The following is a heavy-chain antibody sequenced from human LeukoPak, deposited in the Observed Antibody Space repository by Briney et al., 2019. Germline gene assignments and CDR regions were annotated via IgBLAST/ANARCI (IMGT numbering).Heavy chain of an antibody. J-gene: IGHJ3*02. D-gene: IGHD2-8*02. CDR2: ISGSGSNT. Sequence: SGGSLRLSCASSGFTFSSYAMSWVRQAPGKGLEWVSAISGSGSNTYYADSVKGRFTMSRDNAKNTLYLQMNSLRAEDTAVYYRARVVVEVVYAMGHGAFDIWGQGTMVTVSS. CDR1: GFTFSSYA. CDR3: ARVVVEVVYAMGHGAFDI. V-gene: IGHV3-23*01.